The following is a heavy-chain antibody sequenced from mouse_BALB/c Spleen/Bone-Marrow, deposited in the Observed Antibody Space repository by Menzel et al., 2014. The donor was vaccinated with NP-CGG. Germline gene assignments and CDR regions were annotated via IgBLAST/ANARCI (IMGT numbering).Heavy chain of an antibody. D-gene: IGHD2-4*01. CDR1: GYTFTDYA. V-gene: IGHV1-67*01. CDR2: ISTYSGNT. J-gene: IGHJ3*01. CDR3: ARGSMITTDWFAY. Sequence: LQQSGPELVRPGVSVNISCKGSGYTFTDYAMHWVKQSHAKSLEWIGVISTYSGNTNYNQKFKGKATMTVDKSSSTAYMELARLTSEDSAIYYCARGSMITTDWFAYWGQGTLVTVSA.